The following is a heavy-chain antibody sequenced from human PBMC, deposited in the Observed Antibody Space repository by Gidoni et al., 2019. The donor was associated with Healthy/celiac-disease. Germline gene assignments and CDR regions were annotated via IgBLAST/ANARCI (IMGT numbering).Heavy chain of an antibody. CDR2: TYYRSKWYN. Sequence: RQSPSRGLEWLGRTYYRSKWYNDYAVSVKSRITINPDTSKNQFSLQLNSVTPEDTAVYYCARVFLGYSSSWYYFDYWGQGTLVTVSS. D-gene: IGHD6-13*01. CDR3: ARVFLGYSSSWYYFDY. V-gene: IGHV6-1*01. J-gene: IGHJ4*02.